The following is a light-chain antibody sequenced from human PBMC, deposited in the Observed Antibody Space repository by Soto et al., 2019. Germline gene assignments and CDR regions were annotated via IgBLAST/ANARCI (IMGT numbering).Light chain of an antibody. V-gene: IGKV3-20*01. CDR3: EQFGGSSRT. J-gene: IGKJ1*01. CDR2: GAS. CDR1: QGVSSTY. Sequence: EIVLTQSPGTLSLSPGERATLSCRASQGVSSTYLAWYQQKPGQAPRLLIYGASFRATGIPDRFSCSGSGTDLTLTISRLEPEDFAVYYCEQFGGSSRTCGQGTKVEIK.